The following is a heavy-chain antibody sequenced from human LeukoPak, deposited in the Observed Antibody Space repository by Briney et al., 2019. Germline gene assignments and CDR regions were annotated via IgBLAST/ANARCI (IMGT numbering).Heavy chain of an antibody. CDR1: GYTFTAYY. J-gene: IGHJ4*02. V-gene: IGHV1-2*02. Sequence: ASVTVSCRASGYTFTAYYIHWVRQAPGQGLEWMGWINPNSGGTNYAQKFQGRVTMTRDTSISTAYMELSRLRSDDTAVYYCAYDPGMADVLDDWGQRTLVTVSS. CDR2: INPNSGGT. D-gene: IGHD6-13*01. CDR3: AYDPGMADVLDD.